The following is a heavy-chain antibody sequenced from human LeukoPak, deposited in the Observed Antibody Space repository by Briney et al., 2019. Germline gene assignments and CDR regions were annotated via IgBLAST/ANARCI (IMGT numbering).Heavy chain of an antibody. CDR2: ISAYNGNT. Sequence: ASVKVSCKASGYTFTSYGISWVRQAPGQGLERMGWISAYNGNTNYAQKLQGRVTMTTDTSTSTAYMELRSLRSDDTAVYYCAREQRGDDYGDYALDYWGQGTLVTVSS. V-gene: IGHV1-18*01. J-gene: IGHJ4*02. CDR1: GYTFTSYG. CDR3: AREQRGDDYGDYALDY. D-gene: IGHD4-17*01.